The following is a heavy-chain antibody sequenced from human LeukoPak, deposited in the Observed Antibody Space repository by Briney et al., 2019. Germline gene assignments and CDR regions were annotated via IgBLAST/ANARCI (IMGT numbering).Heavy chain of an antibody. CDR3: ARGYQLLWGGWFDP. CDR2: INHSEST. D-gene: IGHD2-2*01. CDR1: GGSFSGYY. V-gene: IGHV4-34*01. Sequence: SETLSLTCAVYGGSFSGYYWSWIRQPPGKGLEWIGEINHSESTNYNPSLKSRATISVDTSKNQFSLKLSSVIAADTAVYYCARGYQLLWGGWFDPWGQGTLVPVSS. J-gene: IGHJ5*02.